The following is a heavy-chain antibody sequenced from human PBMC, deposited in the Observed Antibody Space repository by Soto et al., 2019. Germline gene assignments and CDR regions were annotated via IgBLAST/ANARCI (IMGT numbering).Heavy chain of an antibody. Sequence: SVKVSCKASGGTFSSYAISWLRQSPGQGLEWMGGIIPIFGTANYAQKFQGRVTITADESTSTAYMELSSLRSEDTAVYYCASSRITGTRSPFDYWGQGTLVTVSS. J-gene: IGHJ4*02. CDR1: GGTFSSYA. CDR2: IIPIFGTA. V-gene: IGHV1-69*13. CDR3: ASSRITGTRSPFDY. D-gene: IGHD1-7*01.